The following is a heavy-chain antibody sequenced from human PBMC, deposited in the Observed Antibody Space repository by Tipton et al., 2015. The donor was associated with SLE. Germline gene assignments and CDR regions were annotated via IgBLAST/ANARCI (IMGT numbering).Heavy chain of an antibody. J-gene: IGHJ3*02. CDR2: IGTAGDP. CDR1: GFTFSSYD. V-gene: IGHV3-13*05. Sequence: GSLRLSCAASGFTFSSYDMHWVRQATGKGLEWVSAIGTAGDPYYPGSVKGRFTISRENSRNTLFLQMGSLRPEDMAVYYCARWSSSGWSDAFDIWGQGTMVTVSS. CDR3: ARWSSSGWSDAFDI. D-gene: IGHD6-19*01.